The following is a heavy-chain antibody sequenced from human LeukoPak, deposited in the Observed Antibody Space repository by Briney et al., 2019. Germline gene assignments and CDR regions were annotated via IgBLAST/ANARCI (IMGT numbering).Heavy chain of an antibody. V-gene: IGHV3-23*01. CDR3: AKEASWDPRRFAFDI. CDR2: ISGSGGST. D-gene: IGHD1-26*01. CDR1: GFTFNSYA. J-gene: IGHJ3*02. Sequence: GGSLRLSCAPSGFTFNSYAMYWVRQAPREGLEWVSVISGSGGSTDYADSVKGRFTISRDNSKNTLYLQMNSLRAEDTAVYSCAKEASWDPRRFAFDIWGQGTMVTVSS.